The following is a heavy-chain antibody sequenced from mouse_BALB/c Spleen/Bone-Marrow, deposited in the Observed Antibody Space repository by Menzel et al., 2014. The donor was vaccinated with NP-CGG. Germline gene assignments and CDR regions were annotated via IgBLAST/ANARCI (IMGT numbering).Heavy chain of an antibody. CDR3: ARASVVPYYFDY. V-gene: IGHV1-9*01. J-gene: IGHJ2*01. CDR1: GYTFSNYW. D-gene: IGHD1-1*01. CDR2: ILPGSGTA. Sequence: VQLQESGAELMKPGASVKISCKATGYTFSNYWIDWVKQRPGHGLEWLGEILPGSGTANYNEKFKGKATFTADTSSNTAYMQLSSLTSEDSALYYCARASVVPYYFDYWGQGTTLTVSS.